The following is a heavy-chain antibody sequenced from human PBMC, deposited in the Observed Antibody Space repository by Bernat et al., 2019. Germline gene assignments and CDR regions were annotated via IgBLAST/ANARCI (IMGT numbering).Heavy chain of an antibody. CDR1: GFTFSGSA. J-gene: IGHJ4*02. Sequence: VQLVESGGGVVQPGRSLRLSCAASGFTFSGSAMHWVRQASGKGLEWVGRIRSKANSYATAYAASVKGRFTISRDDSKNTAYLQMNSLKTEDTAVYYCTASMIVVVELFDYWGQGTLVTVSS. CDR2: IRSKANSYAT. D-gene: IGHD3-22*01. V-gene: IGHV3-73*01. CDR3: TASMIVVVELFDY.